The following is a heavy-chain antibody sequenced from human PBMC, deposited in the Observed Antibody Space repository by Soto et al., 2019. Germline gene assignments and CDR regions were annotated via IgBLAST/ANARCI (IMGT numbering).Heavy chain of an antibody. D-gene: IGHD3-10*01. CDR2: IIPSGDST. CDR3: ARDGGPDIETPISSGDY. CDR1: GYTFSDYY. J-gene: IGHJ4*02. Sequence: ASVKVSCKASGYTFSDYYMHWVRQAPGQGLEWMGLIIPSGDSTSYAQKFKGRLTLTRDTSTSTVYMELNSLRSEDTAVYYCARDGGPDIETPISSGDYWGQGTLVTVSS. V-gene: IGHV1-46*01.